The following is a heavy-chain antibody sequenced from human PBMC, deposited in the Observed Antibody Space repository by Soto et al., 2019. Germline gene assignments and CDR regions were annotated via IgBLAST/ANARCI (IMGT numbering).Heavy chain of an antibody. Sequence: GGSLRLSCAASGFTFSSYAMSWVRQAPGKGLEWVSAISGSGGSTYYADSVKGRFTISRDNSKNTPYLQMNSLRAEDTAVYYCARGITMVRGVTGGGYYYYGMDVWGQGTTVTVSS. CDR1: GFTFSSYA. D-gene: IGHD3-10*01. J-gene: IGHJ6*02. CDR3: ARGITMVRGVTGGGYYYYGMDV. CDR2: ISGSGGST. V-gene: IGHV3-23*01.